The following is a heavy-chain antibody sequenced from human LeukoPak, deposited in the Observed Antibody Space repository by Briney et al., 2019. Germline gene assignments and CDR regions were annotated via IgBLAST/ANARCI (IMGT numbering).Heavy chain of an antibody. V-gene: IGHV4-30-2*01. D-gene: IGHD3-10*01. CDR1: GGSISSGDYS. CDR2: IYHSGRT. CDR3: ARDLLWFGEAYFDY. Sequence: PSETLSLTCAVSGGSISSGDYSWSWIRQPPGKGLEWIGYIYHSGRTYHNPSLKSRVTISIDRSKNQFSLKLSSVTAADTAVYYCARDLLWFGEAYFDYWGQGTLVTVSS. J-gene: IGHJ4*02.